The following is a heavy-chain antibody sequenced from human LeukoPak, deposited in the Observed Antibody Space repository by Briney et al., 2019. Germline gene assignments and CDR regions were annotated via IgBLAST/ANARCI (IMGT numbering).Heavy chain of an antibody. J-gene: IGHJ3*02. CDR2: INSNSGGT. V-gene: IGHV1-2*02. Sequence: ASVKVSCKASGYTFTGYYMHWVRQAPGQGLEWMGWINSNSGGTNYAQKFQGRVTMTRDTSISTAYMELSRLRSDDTAVYYCASSYLLGAFDIWGQGTMVTVSS. CDR3: ASSYLLGAFDI. D-gene: IGHD1-26*01. CDR1: GYTFTGYY.